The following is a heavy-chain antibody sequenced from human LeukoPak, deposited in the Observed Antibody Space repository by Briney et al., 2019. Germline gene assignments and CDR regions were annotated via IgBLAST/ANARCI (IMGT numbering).Heavy chain of an antibody. Sequence: PGGSLRLSCAASGFTFNFYAMNWVRQAPGKGLEWVSFITSSGDSASYADSVKGRFTISRDNSKNMLYLHMSSLRAEDTAVYYCVKGSRLIEGDAWGQGTLVTVSS. V-gene: IGHV3-23*01. CDR3: VKGSRLIEGDA. CDR2: ITSSGDSA. J-gene: IGHJ4*02. D-gene: IGHD3-16*02. CDR1: GFTFNFYA.